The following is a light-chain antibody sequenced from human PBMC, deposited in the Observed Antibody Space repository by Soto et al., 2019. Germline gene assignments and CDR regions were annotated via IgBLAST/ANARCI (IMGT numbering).Light chain of an antibody. V-gene: IGKV4-1*01. CDR2: WAS. CDR1: QSVLYSSNNKNY. Sequence: DIVMTQSPASLAVSLGERATINCKSSQSVLYSSNNKNYVAWYQKKPGQPPKLLIYWASTRESGVPDRFSGSGSGTDFTLTISSLQAEDVAVYYCQQYYSTPITFGQGTRLEIK. CDR3: QQYYSTPIT. J-gene: IGKJ5*01.